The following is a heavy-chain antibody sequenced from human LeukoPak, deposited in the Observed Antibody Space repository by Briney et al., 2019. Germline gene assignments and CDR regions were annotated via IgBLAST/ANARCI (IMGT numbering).Heavy chain of an antibody. CDR2: ITSSGDTM. CDR1: GFSFSDYY. CDR3: AKEAYSSSWS. Sequence: GGSLRLSCAASGFSFSDYYMSWIRQAPGKGLEWVSYITSSGDTMYYADSVKGRFTISRDNAENSLYLQMNSLRAEDTAVYYCAKEAYSSSWSWGQGTLVTVSS. J-gene: IGHJ5*02. D-gene: IGHD6-13*01. V-gene: IGHV3-11*01.